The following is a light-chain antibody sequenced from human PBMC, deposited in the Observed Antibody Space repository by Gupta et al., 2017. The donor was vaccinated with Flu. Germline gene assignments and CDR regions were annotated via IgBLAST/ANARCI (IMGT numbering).Light chain of an antibody. CDR3: QQYYSYPYT. CDR2: AAS. V-gene: IGKV1-8*01. Sequence: AIRMTLSPSSFPASTGDRVTITCRASQGISSSLAWYQQKPGKAPKLLIYAASTLQSGVPSRFSGSGSGTDFTLTISCLQSEDFATYYCQQYYSYPYTFGQGTKLEIK. J-gene: IGKJ2*01. CDR1: QGISSS.